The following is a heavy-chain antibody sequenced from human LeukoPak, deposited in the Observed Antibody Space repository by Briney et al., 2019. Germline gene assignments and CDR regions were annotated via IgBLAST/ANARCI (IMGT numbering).Heavy chain of an antibody. CDR1: GFTFSSYA. CDR3: AKVLMAARRYFDY. V-gene: IGHV3-23*01. CDR2: ISGSGGST. D-gene: IGHD5-24*01. Sequence: PGGSLRLSCAASGFTFSSYAMSWVRQAPEKGLEWVSAISGSGGSTYYADSVKGRFTISRDNSKNTLYLQMNSLRAEDTAVYYCAKVLMAARRYFDYWGQGTLVTVSS. J-gene: IGHJ4*02.